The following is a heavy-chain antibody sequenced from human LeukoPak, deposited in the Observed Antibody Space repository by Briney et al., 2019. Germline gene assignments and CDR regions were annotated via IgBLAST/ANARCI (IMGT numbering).Heavy chain of an antibody. Sequence: ASVKVSCKASGYTFTSYYIHWVRQAPGQGLEWMGIIIPSAGRTNYAQKFRGRVSMTRDTSISTAYMELSRLRSDDTAVYYCARDVDTAMGESNWFDPWGQGTLVTVSS. V-gene: IGHV1-46*01. J-gene: IGHJ5*02. CDR2: IIPSAGRT. CDR3: ARDVDTAMGESNWFDP. D-gene: IGHD5-18*01. CDR1: GYTFTSYY.